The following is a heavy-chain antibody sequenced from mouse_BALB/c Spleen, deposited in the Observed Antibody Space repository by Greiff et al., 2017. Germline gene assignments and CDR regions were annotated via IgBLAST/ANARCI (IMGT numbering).Heavy chain of an antibody. D-gene: IGHD1-2*01. V-gene: IGHV5-6*01. CDR3: ARITTATFDY. Sequence: EVQLVESGGDLVKPGGSLKLSCAASGFTFSSYGMSWVRQTPDKRLEWVATISSGGSYTYYPDSVKGRFTISRDNAKNTLYLQMSSLKSEDTAMYYCARITTATFDYWGQGTTLTVSS. CDR1: GFTFSSYG. CDR2: ISSGGSYT. J-gene: IGHJ2*01.